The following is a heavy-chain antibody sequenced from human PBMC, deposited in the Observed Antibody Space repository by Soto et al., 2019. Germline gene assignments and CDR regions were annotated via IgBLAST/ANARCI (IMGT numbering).Heavy chain of an antibody. D-gene: IGHD3-3*01. Sequence: QVQLQQWGAGLLKPSETLSLTCAVYGGSFSGYYWSWIRQPPGKGLEWIGEINHSGSTNYNPSLKSRVTISGDTSKNQFSLKLSSVTAADTAVYYCARGRTIFGVVTGNFFGFGSGWFDPWGQGTLVTVSS. CDR2: INHSGST. CDR1: GGSFSGYY. CDR3: ARGRTIFGVVTGNFFGFGSGWFDP. V-gene: IGHV4-34*01. J-gene: IGHJ5*02.